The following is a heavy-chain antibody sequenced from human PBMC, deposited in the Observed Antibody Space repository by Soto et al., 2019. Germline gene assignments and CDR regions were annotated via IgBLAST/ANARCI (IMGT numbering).Heavy chain of an antibody. CDR1: GYTFTSYA. V-gene: IGHV1-3*01. J-gene: IGHJ4*02. CDR3: AREGYSGYDFGY. Sequence: RASVKVSCKASGYTFTSYAMHWVRQAPGQRLEWMGWINAGNGNTKYSQKFQGRVTITRDTSASTAYMELSSLRSEDTAVYYCAREGYSGYDFGYWGQGTLVTVSS. D-gene: IGHD5-12*01. CDR2: INAGNGNT.